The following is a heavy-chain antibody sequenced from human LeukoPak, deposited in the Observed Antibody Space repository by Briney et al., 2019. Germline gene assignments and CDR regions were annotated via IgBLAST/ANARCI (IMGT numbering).Heavy chain of an antibody. CDR3: ARDGTPISSSYSYYYMDV. CDR2: ISSSSSYI. V-gene: IGHV3-21*01. D-gene: IGHD6-6*01. Sequence: PGGSLRLSCAASGFTFSSDSMNWGRQTPGKGLEWASSISSSSSYIYYADSVNGRFTISKDNAKNSLYLPMNRMRAEDTAVYYCARDGTPISSSYSYYYMDVWGNGNTVTVSS. J-gene: IGHJ6*03. CDR1: GFTFSSDS.